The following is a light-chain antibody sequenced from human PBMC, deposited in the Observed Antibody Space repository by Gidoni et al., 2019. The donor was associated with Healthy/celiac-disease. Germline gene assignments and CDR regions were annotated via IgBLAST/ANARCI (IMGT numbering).Light chain of an antibody. J-gene: IGKJ5*01. V-gene: IGKV1-33*01. CDR3: QQYDNLPLT. Sequence: DIQMTPSPSSLSVSVGDRVNITCQASQDTSNYLNWYQEKPGKAPKLLIYDVSNLETGVPSRFSGRGSGTDFTFTISSLQPEDIATYYCQQYDNLPLTFGQGTRLEIK. CDR2: DVS. CDR1: QDTSNY.